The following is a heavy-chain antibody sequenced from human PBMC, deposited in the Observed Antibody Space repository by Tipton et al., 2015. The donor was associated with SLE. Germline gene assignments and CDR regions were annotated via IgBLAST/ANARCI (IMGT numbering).Heavy chain of an antibody. CDR2: KYHSGIT. J-gene: IGHJ6*02. CDR3: ARDSLGAAGGMDV. D-gene: IGHD6-25*01. CDR1: GYSISSGYY. V-gene: IGHV4-38-2*02. Sequence: GLVKPSETLSLTCAVSGYSISSGYYWGWIRQPPGKGLEWIGSKYHSGITYYNPSLKSRVTISVDTSKNQFSLKLSSVTAADTAVYYCARDSLGAAGGMDVWGQGTTVTVSS.